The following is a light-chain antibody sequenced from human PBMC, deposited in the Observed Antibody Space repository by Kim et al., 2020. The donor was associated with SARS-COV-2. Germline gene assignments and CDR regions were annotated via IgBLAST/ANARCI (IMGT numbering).Light chain of an antibody. CDR2: DVS. V-gene: IGLV2-14*03. J-gene: IGLJ1*01. Sequence: QSITSSCTGTSSDVGGYNYVSWYQQHPGKAPKLMIYDVSNRPSGVSNRFSGSKSGNTASLTISGLQAEDEADYYCSSYTSSSTLYVFGTGTQLTVL. CDR3: SSYTSSSTLYV. CDR1: SSDVGGYNY.